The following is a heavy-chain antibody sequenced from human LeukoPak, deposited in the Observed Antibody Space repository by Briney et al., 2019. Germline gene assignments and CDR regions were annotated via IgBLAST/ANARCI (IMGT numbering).Heavy chain of an antibody. CDR2: IIPIFGTA. D-gene: IGHD5-12*01. CDR1: GVTFSTYA. Sequence: ASVKVSCKASGVTFSTYAINWVRQAPGQGLEWMGGIIPIFGTANYAQKFQGRVTITADGSTSTAYMELSSLRCEDTAMYYCARDNGGLGGYDHFYYYGMDVWGKGTTVTVSS. CDR3: ARDNGGLGGYDHFYYYGMDV. V-gene: IGHV1-69*13. J-gene: IGHJ6*04.